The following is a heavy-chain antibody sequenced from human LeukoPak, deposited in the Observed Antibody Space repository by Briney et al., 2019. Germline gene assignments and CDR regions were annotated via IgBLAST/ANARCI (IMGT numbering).Heavy chain of an antibody. CDR2: IIPILGIA. CDR1: GYTFTGYY. CDR3: ARDVYSSGWYQDY. D-gene: IGHD6-19*01. V-gene: IGHV1-69*04. J-gene: IGHJ4*02. Sequence: ASVKVSCKASGYTFTGYYMHWVRQAPGQGLEWMGRIIPILGIANYAQKFQGRVTITADKSTSTAYMELSSLRSEDTAVYYCARDVYSSGWYQDYWGQGTLVTVSS.